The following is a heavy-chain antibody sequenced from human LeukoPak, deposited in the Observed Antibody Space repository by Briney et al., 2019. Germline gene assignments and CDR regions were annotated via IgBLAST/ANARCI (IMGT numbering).Heavy chain of an antibody. CDR3: ARHLLAAFRPGAFDI. D-gene: IGHD2-15*01. CDR2: INHTGST. CDR1: GGSFSGYY. J-gene: IGHJ3*02. Sequence: SETLSLTCAVYGGSFSGYYWSWIRQPPGRGLEWIGDINHTGSTNYNPSLKSRVTISVDTSRNQFSLRLSSVTAADTAVFYCARHLLAAFRPGAFDIWGQGTMVTVSS. V-gene: IGHV4-34*01.